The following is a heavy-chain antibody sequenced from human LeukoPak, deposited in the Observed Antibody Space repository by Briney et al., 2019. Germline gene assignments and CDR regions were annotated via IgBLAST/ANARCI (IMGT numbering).Heavy chain of an antibody. D-gene: IGHD3-16*01. CDR3: ARRWVYDKRAFDA. J-gene: IGHJ3*01. V-gene: IGHV4-39*02. CDR1: GGSISNTNYY. CDR2: IYHSGST. Sequence: SETLSLTCTVSGGSISNTNYYWGWTRQPPGKGLEWIGSIYHSGSTYYNPSLKSRATISVDTSRNHLSLRLTSVTAAETAVYYCARRWVYDKRAFDAWGQGTMVTVSS.